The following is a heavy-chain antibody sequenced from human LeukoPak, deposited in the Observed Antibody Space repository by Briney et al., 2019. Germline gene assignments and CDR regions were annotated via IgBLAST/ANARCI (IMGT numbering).Heavy chain of an antibody. D-gene: IGHD1-1*01. Sequence: MTSETLSLTCAVSGGSISSSNWWSWVRQPPGKGLEWIGEIYHSGSTNYNPSLKSRVTISIDKSKNQFSLKLSSVTAADTAVYYCARASHWNQLHYFDYWGQGTLVTVSS. CDR2: IYHSGST. CDR1: GGSISSSNW. J-gene: IGHJ4*02. CDR3: ARASHWNQLHYFDY. V-gene: IGHV4-4*02.